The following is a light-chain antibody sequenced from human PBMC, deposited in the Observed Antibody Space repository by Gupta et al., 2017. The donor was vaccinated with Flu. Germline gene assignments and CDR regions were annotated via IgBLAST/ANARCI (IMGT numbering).Light chain of an antibody. V-gene: IGLV3-21*02. Sequence: SYVPAQPPSASLAPGQTARTTCGGNAIGSKSVHWYQQKAGQAPVLVVYDDRVRPSGIPERFSGANSANTATLTISRVEAGDEADYYCQVWDGISDHVVFGGGTKLTVL. CDR2: DDR. CDR3: QVWDGISDHVV. CDR1: AIGSKS. J-gene: IGLJ2*01.